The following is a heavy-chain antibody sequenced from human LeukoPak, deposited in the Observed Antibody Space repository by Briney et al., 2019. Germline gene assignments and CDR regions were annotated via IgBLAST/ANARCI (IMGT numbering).Heavy chain of an antibody. D-gene: IGHD5-12*01. CDR1: GFTFSSYS. CDR2: ISSSSSYI. CDR3: ARIGSGNDYYFDY. Sequence: GGSLRLSCAASGFTFSSYSMNWDRQAPGKGLEWVSSISSSSSYIYYADSVKGRFTISRDNAKNSLYLQMNSLRAEDTAVYYCARIGSGNDYYFDYWGQGTLVTVS. J-gene: IGHJ4*02. V-gene: IGHV3-21*01.